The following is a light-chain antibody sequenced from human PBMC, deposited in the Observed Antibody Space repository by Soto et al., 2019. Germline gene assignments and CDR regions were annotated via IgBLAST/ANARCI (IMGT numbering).Light chain of an antibody. J-gene: IGLJ2*01. V-gene: IGLV3-21*04. Sequence: SYELTQPPSVSVAPGKTARITCGGKNIGSKSVHWYQQKPGQAPVLVIYYDSDRPSGIPERFSGSNSGNTATLTISRVEAGDEADNYCQVWDSSSDHVVFGGGTKLTVL. CDR1: NIGSKS. CDR3: QVWDSSSDHVV. CDR2: YDS.